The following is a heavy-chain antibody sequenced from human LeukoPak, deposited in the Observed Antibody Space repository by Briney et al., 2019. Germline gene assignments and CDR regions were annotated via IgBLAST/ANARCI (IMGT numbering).Heavy chain of an antibody. CDR2: INAGNGNT. J-gene: IGHJ4*02. Sequence: ASVKVSCKASGYTFTSYAMHWVRQAPGQRLEWMGWINAGNGNTKYSQKFQGRVTITRDTSASTAYMELSSLRSEDTAVYYCAREGVAARDFDYWGQGTLVTVSS. D-gene: IGHD6-6*01. CDR3: AREGVAARDFDY. V-gene: IGHV1-3*01. CDR1: GYTFTSYA.